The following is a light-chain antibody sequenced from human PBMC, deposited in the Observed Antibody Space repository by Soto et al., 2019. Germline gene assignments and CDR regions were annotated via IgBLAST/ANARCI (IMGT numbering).Light chain of an antibody. V-gene: IGKV3-20*01. CDR2: GAS. J-gene: IGKJ2*01. Sequence: EIVLTQSPGTLSLSPGERATLSCRASQSVSSSHLAWYQQKPGQAPRLLIYGASSRATGIPDRFSGSGSGTDFTLTISRLEPEDFAVYYFHQYGSSPYTFGQGNKLEIK. CDR3: HQYGSSPYT. CDR1: QSVSSSH.